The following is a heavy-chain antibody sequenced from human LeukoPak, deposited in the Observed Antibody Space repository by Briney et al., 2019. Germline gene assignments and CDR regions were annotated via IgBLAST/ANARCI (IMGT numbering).Heavy chain of an antibody. CDR1: GGSISSYY. V-gene: IGHV4-4*07. D-gene: IGHD2-2*01. CDR2: IYTSGST. CDR3: ARDYCSSTSCYWASYNWFDP. J-gene: IGHJ5*02. Sequence: SETLSLTCTVSGGSISSYYWGWIRQPAGKGLEWIGRIYTSGSTNYNPSLKSRVTMSVDTSKNQFSLKLSSVTAADTAVYYCARDYCSSTSCYWASYNWFDPWGQGTLVTVSS.